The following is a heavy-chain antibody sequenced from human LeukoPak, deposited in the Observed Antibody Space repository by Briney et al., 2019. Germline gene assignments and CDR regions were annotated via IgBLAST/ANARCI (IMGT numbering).Heavy chain of an antibody. CDR2: ISSSGSTT. CDR3: ARGATYDYTILVDP. Sequence: GGSLRLSCAASGFTFSSYEMNWVRQAPGKGLEWVSYISSSGSTTYYADSVKGRFTISRDNSKNTLYLQMNSLRAEDTAVYYCARGATYDYTILVDPWGLGTLVTVSS. J-gene: IGHJ5*02. D-gene: IGHD4-11*01. CDR1: GFTFSSYE. V-gene: IGHV3-48*03.